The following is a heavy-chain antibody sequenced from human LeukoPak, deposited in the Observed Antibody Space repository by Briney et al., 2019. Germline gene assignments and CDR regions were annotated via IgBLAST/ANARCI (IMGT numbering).Heavy chain of an antibody. CDR3: ARAYGSGSYYVFDY. V-gene: IGHV4-59*01. J-gene: IGHJ4*02. CDR1: GGSISRYY. Sequence: SETLSLTCTVSGGSISRYYWSWIQQPPGKGLEWIGYIYYSGCTNYNPSLKSRVTISVDTSKNQFSLKLSSVTAADTAVYYCARAYGSGSYYVFDYWGQGTLVPVSS. CDR2: IYYSGCT. D-gene: IGHD3-10*01.